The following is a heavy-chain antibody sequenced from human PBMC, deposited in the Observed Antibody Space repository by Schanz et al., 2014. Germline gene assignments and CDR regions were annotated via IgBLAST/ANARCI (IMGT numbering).Heavy chain of an antibody. CDR1: GFTFSDYY. Sequence: VQLVESGGGVVQPGRSLRLSCAASGFTFSDYYMSWIRQAPGKGLEWVSSIISTGGTIYYVDSVRGRFTISRDNAKNSLYLQMNSLRVDDTAVYYCASSRTRYCSSTSCVPGAFDFWGQGTLVTVSS. J-gene: IGHJ3*01. V-gene: IGHV3-11*01. D-gene: IGHD2-2*01. CDR2: IISTGGTI. CDR3: ASSRTRYCSSTSCVPGAFDF.